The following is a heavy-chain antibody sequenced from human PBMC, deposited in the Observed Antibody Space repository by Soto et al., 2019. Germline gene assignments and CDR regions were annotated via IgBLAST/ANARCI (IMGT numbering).Heavy chain of an antibody. CDR3: AKDPAAAGFDP. CDR2: ITNGGSTI. V-gene: IGHV3-48*01. Sequence: PGGSLRLSCAASGFTFSSYSMNWVRQAPGKGLEWVSVITNGGSTIYYADSVKGRFTISRDNSKNTLYLQMNSLRAEDTAVYYCAKDPAAAGFDPWGQGTLVTVSS. D-gene: IGHD6-13*01. CDR1: GFTFSSYS. J-gene: IGHJ5*02.